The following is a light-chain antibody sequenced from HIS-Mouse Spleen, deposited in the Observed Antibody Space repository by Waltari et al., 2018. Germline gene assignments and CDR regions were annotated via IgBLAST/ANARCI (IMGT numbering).Light chain of an antibody. Sequence: SYELTQPPSVSVSPGQTARITCSGDALPKQYAYWYQQKPGQAPVLVIDKDSGRPSGIPERFSGSSSGITVTLTISGVQAEDEADYYCQSADSSGTYSVVFGGGTKLTVL. CDR3: QSADSSGTYSVV. V-gene: IGLV3-25*03. CDR2: KDS. J-gene: IGLJ2*01. CDR1: ALPKQY.